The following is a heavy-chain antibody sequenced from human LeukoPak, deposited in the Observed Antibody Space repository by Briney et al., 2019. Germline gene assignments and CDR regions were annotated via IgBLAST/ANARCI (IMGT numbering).Heavy chain of an antibody. D-gene: IGHD6-6*01. V-gene: IGHV4-34*01. Sequence: PSETLSLTCAVYGGSFSGYYRSWIRQPPGKGLEWIGEINHSGSTNYNPSLKSRVTISVDTSKNQFSLKLSSVTAADTAVYYCARLIRQLVPYYYYYMDVWGKGTTVTVSS. CDR2: INHSGST. CDR3: ARLIRQLVPYYYYYMDV. CDR1: GGSFSGYY. J-gene: IGHJ6*03.